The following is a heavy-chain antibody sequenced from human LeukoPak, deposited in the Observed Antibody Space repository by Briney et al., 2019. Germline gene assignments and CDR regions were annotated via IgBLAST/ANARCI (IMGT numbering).Heavy chain of an antibody. CDR1: GFTFSSYS. V-gene: IGHV3-21*01. D-gene: IGHD6-6*01. CDR2: ISSSSSYI. Sequence: GGSLRLSCAASGFTFSSYSMNWVRQAPGKGLEWVSSISSSSSYIYYADSVKGRFTISRDNSKNTLYLQMNSLRAEDTAVYYCAGGEGYSSSPRPLRLDYWGQGTLVTVSS. J-gene: IGHJ4*02. CDR3: AGGEGYSSSPRPLRLDY.